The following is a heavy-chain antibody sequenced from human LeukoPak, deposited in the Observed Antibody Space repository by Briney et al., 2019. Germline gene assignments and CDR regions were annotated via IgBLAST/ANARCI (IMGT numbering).Heavy chain of an antibody. Sequence: GASVKVSCKASGYTFTSYDINWVRQATGQGLEWMGWMNPNSGNTGYAQKFQGRVTMTRNTSISTAYMELSRLRSDDTAVYYCARHGLLWNYYYYMDVWGKGTTVTISS. CDR3: ARHGLLWNYYYYMDV. D-gene: IGHD3-10*01. J-gene: IGHJ6*03. CDR2: MNPNSGNT. CDR1: GYTFTSYD. V-gene: IGHV1-8*01.